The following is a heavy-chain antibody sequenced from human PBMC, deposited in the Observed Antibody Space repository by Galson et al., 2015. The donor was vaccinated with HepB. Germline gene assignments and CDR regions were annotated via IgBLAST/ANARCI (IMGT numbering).Heavy chain of an antibody. CDR1: GYTFSTYG. D-gene: IGHD2-15*01. Sequence: SVKVSCKASGYTFSTYGISWVRQAPGQGLEWMGWISAYNGNTNYAQKLQGRVTMTTDTSTSTAYMELRSLRSDDTAVYYCARDHCSGGSCYPSFDYWGQGTLVTVSS. J-gene: IGHJ4*02. CDR3: ARDHCSGGSCYPSFDY. CDR2: ISAYNGNT. V-gene: IGHV1-18*01.